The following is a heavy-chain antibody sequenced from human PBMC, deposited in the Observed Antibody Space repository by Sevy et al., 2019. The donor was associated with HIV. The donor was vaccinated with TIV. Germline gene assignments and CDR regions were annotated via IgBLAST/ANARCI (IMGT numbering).Heavy chain of an antibody. CDR2: VYYIGGT. D-gene: IGHD1-26*01. CDR1: GGSINSDH. Sequence: SETLSLTCTVSGGSINSDHWNWIRQPPGKGLEWIGYVYYIGGTNYNPSLKNRVTISVDTSKNQFSLRLSSVTAADTAMYYCAGENAWGRGYSWGQGTLVTVSS. CDR3: AGENAWGRGYS. V-gene: IGHV4-59*08. J-gene: IGHJ4*02.